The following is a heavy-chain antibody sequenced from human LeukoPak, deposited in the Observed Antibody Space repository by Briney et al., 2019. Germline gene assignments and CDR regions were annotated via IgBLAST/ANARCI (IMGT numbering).Heavy chain of an antibody. Sequence: GGSLRLSCAASGFTLSNYWIHWVRQAPGKGLVWVSRINSDGSSTSYADSVKGRFTISRDNAKNTLYLQMNSLRAEDTAVYYCARDGYCSSTSCYYFDYWGQGTLVTVSS. D-gene: IGHD2-2*01. CDR1: GFTLSNYW. J-gene: IGHJ4*02. CDR2: INSDGSST. V-gene: IGHV3-74*01. CDR3: ARDGYCSSTSCYYFDY.